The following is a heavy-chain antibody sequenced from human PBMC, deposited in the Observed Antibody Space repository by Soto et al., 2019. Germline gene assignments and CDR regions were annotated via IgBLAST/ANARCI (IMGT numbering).Heavy chain of an antibody. CDR1: GFTFSSYG. CDR3: ARDGGTIFGVVPWFDP. D-gene: IGHD3-3*01. V-gene: IGHV3-33*01. CDR2: IWYDGSNK. Sequence: PGGSLRLSCAASGFTFSSYGMHWVRQAPGKGLEWVAVIWYDGSNKYYADSVKGRFTISRDNSKNTLYLQMNSLRAEDTAVYYCARDGGTIFGVVPWFDPWGQGTLVTVSS. J-gene: IGHJ5*02.